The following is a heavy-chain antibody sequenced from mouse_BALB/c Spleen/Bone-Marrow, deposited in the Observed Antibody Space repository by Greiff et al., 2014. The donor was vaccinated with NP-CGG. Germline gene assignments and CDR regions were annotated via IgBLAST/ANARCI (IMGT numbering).Heavy chain of an antibody. D-gene: IGHD2-1*01. CDR3: DRNGNYGAWFAY. CDR2: IDPANGNT. V-gene: IGHV14-3*02. J-gene: IGHJ3*01. Sequence: EVQLQQSGAELVKPGASVKLSCTASGFNIKDTYMHWVKQRPEQGLEWIGRIDPANGNTKYDPKFQGKATITADTSSNTAYLQLSSLTSEDTAVYYCDRNGNYGAWFAYWGQGTLVTVSA. CDR1: GFNIKDTY.